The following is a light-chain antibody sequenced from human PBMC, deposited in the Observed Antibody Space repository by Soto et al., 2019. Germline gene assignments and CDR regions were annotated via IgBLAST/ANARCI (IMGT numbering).Light chain of an antibody. CDR3: QQYYNWPRT. J-gene: IGKJ5*01. V-gene: IGKV3-15*01. Sequence: DIVMTQSAAALSVSPGERATLSCMAGQNIHTNLAWYQPKPGQAPRLIFYGASTGATGLPARFSGSSSGTECTLTINSLQAEDGAVYYCQQYYNWPRTFGQGTRLEI. CDR2: GAS. CDR1: QNIHTN.